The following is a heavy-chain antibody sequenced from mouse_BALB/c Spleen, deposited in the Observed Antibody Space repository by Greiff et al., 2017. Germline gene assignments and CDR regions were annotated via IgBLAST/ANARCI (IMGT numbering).Heavy chain of an antibody. V-gene: IGHV5-17*02. CDR2: ISSGSSTI. J-gene: IGHJ4*01. Sequence: EVQVVESGGGLVQPGGSRKLSCAASGFTFSSFGMHWVRQAPEKGLEWVAYISSGSSTIYYADTVKGRFTISRDNPKNTLFLQMTSLRSEDTAMYYCARSAYYGSSYAMDYWGQGTSVTVSS. CDR3: ARSAYYGSSYAMDY. D-gene: IGHD1-1*01. CDR1: GFTFSSFG.